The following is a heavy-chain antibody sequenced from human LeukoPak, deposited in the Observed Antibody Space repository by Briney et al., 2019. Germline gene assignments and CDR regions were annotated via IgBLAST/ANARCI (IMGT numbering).Heavy chain of an antibody. J-gene: IGHJ4*02. Sequence: GGSLRLSCAASGFTFSSYAMAWVRQAPGKGLEWVSVLSGSGTSTYYADSVKGRFTISRDNSKNTLYLQMNSLSAEDTALYYCAKDVRSGNYYFDCWGQGTLVTVSS. CDR3: AKDVRSGNYYFDC. D-gene: IGHD3-22*01. CDR1: GFTFSSYA. V-gene: IGHV3-23*01. CDR2: LSGSGTST.